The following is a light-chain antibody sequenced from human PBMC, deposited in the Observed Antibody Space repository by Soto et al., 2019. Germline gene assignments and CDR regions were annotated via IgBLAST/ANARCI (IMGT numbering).Light chain of an antibody. Sequence: EIVLTQSPGTLALSPGERSTLSCRASQSVSSSYLAWYQQKPGQAPRLLIYGASSRATGIPDRFSGGGSGTDFTLTISRLEPEHFAVYYCQQYGSSPWITFGQGTRLEIK. CDR1: QSVSSSY. J-gene: IGKJ5*01. CDR2: GAS. V-gene: IGKV3-20*01. CDR3: QQYGSSPWIT.